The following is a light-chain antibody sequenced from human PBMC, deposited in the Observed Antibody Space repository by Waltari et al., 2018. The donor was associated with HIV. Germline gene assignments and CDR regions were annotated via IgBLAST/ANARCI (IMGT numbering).Light chain of an antibody. CDR3: SSYTSSSTAV. J-gene: IGLJ7*01. V-gene: IGLV2-14*03. Sequence: QSALPQPASVSGSPGQSITISCTGTSSDVGGYNYVSWYQQHPGKAPKLMIYDVSNRPSGVSNRFSGSKSGNTASLTISGLQAEDEADYYCSSYTSSSTAVFGGGTQLTVL. CDR1: SSDVGGYNY. CDR2: DVS.